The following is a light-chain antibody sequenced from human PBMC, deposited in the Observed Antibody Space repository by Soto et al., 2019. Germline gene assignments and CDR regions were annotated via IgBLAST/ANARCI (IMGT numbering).Light chain of an antibody. J-gene: IGLJ1*01. Sequence: QSVLTQPASVSGSPGQSITISCTGSSSDIGSYNLVSWYQHHPGKAPKLMIFEGTKRPSGVSNRFSASKSGNTASLTISGLQAEDEADYYCSSYSSSTTYAFGTGTKVAVL. CDR1: SSDIGSYNL. CDR3: SSYSSSTTYA. V-gene: IGLV2-14*02. CDR2: EGT.